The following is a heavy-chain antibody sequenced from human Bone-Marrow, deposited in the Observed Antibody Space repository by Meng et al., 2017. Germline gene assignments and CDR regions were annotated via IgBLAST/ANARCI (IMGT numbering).Heavy chain of an antibody. CDR1: GFTFSSYG. V-gene: IGHV3-33*01. D-gene: IGHD3-22*01. Sequence: GESLKISCAASGFTFSSYGMHWVRQAPGKGLEWVAVIWYDGSNKYYADSVKGRFTISRDNSRNTLYLQMNSLRAEDTAVYYCARAGYYYDSSGYYRLGYWGQGTLVTVSS. CDR2: IWYDGSNK. J-gene: IGHJ4*02. CDR3: ARAGYYYDSSGYYRLGY.